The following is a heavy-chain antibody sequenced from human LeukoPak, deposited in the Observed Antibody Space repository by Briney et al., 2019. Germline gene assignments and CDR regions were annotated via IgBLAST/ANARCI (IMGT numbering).Heavy chain of an antibody. D-gene: IGHD3-22*01. J-gene: IGHJ4*02. CDR3: ARPRGSGYYWLGFDY. Sequence: PSETLSLTCSVSGGSISRSSYYWAWIRQPPGKGLEWIGSIYSSGNTYYNPSLKSRVTISVDTSKNQFSLKLSSVTAADTAVYYCARPRGSGYYWLGFDYWGQGTLVTVSS. CDR2: IYSSGNT. V-gene: IGHV4-39*01. CDR1: GGSISRSSYY.